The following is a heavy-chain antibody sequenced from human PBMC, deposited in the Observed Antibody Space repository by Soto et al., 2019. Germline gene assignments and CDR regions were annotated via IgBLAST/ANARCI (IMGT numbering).Heavy chain of an antibody. D-gene: IGHD3-9*01. J-gene: IGHJ5*02. CDR1: GYTFTSYY. V-gene: IGHV1-46*01. Sequence: GASVKVSCKASGYTFTSYYMHWVRQAPGQGLEWMGIINPSGGSTRYSPSFKSRITMSVDTSKSQFSLKMTSLTAADTAIYYCARGFSTDFDWFPNNWFDPWGQGTLVTVSS. CDR2: INPSGGST. CDR3: ARGFSTDFDWFPNNWFDP.